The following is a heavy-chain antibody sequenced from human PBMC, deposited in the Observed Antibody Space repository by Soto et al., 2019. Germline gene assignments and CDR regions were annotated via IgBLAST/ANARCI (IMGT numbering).Heavy chain of an antibody. CDR2: ISYDDSYR. CDR3: AGGDYGDSIDF. CDR1: GFTFDNYG. D-gene: IGHD4-17*01. J-gene: IGHJ4*02. V-gene: IGHV3-33*01. Sequence: QVHLVESGGGVVQPGKSLRLSCAASGFTFDNYGMLWVRQAPGMGLEWVALISYDDSYRYYTNSVRGRFTISRDNSKNMVFLHMNSLQGDDTAVYYCAGGDYGDSIDFWGQGTLVTVSS.